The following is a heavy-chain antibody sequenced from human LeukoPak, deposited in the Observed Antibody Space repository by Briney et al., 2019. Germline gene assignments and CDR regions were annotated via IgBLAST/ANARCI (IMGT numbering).Heavy chain of an antibody. V-gene: IGHV3-30*18. CDR3: AKGPLRGTAAAIDY. CDR2: ISYDGRNI. J-gene: IGHJ4*02. Sequence: GGSLRLSCAASGFTFNNYGMHWVRQAPGKGLEWVAVISYDGRNIHYPDSVKGRFTISRDISTDTLWLQMDSLRTEVTAVYYCAKGPLRGTAAAIDYWGQGTLVTVSS. CDR1: GFTFNNYG. D-gene: IGHD2-2*01.